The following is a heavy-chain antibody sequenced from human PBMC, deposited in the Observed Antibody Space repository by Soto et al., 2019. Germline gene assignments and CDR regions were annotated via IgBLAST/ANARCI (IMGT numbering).Heavy chain of an antibody. CDR3: ARDQLYYNDISGRPLNAFDV. Sequence: GGSLRLSCAASGFTFRSYSRNWVRQAPGKGLEWVSSISSSSGYIYYADSVEGRFTISRDNAKNSLYLQMNSLRAEDTAVYYCARDQLYYNDISGRPLNAFDVWGQGTMVTVSS. D-gene: IGHD3-22*01. V-gene: IGHV3-21*01. J-gene: IGHJ3*01. CDR1: GFTFRSYS. CDR2: ISSSSGYI.